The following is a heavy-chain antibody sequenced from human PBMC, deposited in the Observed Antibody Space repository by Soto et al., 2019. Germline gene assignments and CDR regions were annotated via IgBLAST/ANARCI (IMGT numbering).Heavy chain of an antibody. V-gene: IGHV1-18*01. CDR3: ARDQVSVRGGEAYYYGMDV. Sequence: QVQLVQSGAEVKKPGSSVKVSCKASGGTFSSYAISWVRQAPGQGLEWMGWISAYNGNTNYAQKLQGRVTMTTDTSTSTAYMELRSLRSDDTAVYYCARDQVSVRGGEAYYYGMDVWGQGTTVTVSS. J-gene: IGHJ6*02. CDR2: ISAYNGNT. D-gene: IGHD2-21*01. CDR1: GGTFSSYA.